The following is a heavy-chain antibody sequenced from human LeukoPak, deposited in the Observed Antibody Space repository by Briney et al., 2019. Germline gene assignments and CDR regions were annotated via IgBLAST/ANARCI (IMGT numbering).Heavy chain of an antibody. Sequence: ASVKVSCKASGYTFTKYYIHWVRQAPGQGLEWMGYINPNSGATNFAQKFQGRVTMTRDTSISTAYMDLSLLRSDDTAVYYCARNMNYDSSGYYWEGEYCFDFWGQGTLVSVSS. D-gene: IGHD3-22*01. CDR3: ARNMNYDSSGYYWEGEYCFDF. J-gene: IGHJ4*02. V-gene: IGHV1-2*02. CDR1: GYTFTKYY. CDR2: INPNSGAT.